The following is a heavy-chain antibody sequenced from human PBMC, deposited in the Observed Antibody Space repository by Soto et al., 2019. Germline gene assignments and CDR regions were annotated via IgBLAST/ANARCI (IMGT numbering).Heavy chain of an antibody. D-gene: IGHD6-25*01. CDR3: AIRPRVSSGPVGY. CDR2: LYGNGGGV. V-gene: IGHV3-23*01. Sequence: GGSLRLSCAASGFTFSDYAIIWIRQVPGKGLQWVSGLYGNGGGVHYADSVTGRFTISRDNSAYSAYLQMNNLRVEDTAVYYCAIRPRVSSGPVGYWGQGTLVTVSS. J-gene: IGHJ4*02. CDR1: GFTFSDYA.